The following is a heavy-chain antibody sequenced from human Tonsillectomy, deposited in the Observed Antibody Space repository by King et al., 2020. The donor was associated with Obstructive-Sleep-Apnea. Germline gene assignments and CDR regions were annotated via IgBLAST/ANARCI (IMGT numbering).Heavy chain of an antibody. CDR1: GFTFSTYT. CDR3: ASVLAAAAPFDY. Sequence: VQLVESGGGLVKPGGSLRLSCAASGFTFSTYTMNWVRQAPGKGLEWVSSISSSSGYIYYADSVKGRFTISRDNAVNSLYLQMNSLRVEDTAVYYCASVLAAAAPFDYWGQGTLVTVSS. V-gene: IGHV3-21*01. D-gene: IGHD6-13*01. J-gene: IGHJ4*02. CDR2: ISSSSGYI.